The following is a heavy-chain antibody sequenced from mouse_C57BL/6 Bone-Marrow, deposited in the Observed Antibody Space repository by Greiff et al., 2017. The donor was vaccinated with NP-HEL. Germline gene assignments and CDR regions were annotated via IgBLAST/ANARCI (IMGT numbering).Heavy chain of an antibody. CDR2: IYPRDGST. Sequence: VQLQQSGPELVKPGASVKLSCKASGYTFTSYDINWVKQRPGQGLEWIGWIYPRDGSTKYNEKFKGKATLTVDTSSSTAYMELHSLTSEDSAVYFCARGITTVVEGYAMDYWGQGTSVTVSS. CDR1: GYTFTSYD. V-gene: IGHV1-85*01. J-gene: IGHJ4*01. D-gene: IGHD1-1*01. CDR3: ARGITTVVEGYAMDY.